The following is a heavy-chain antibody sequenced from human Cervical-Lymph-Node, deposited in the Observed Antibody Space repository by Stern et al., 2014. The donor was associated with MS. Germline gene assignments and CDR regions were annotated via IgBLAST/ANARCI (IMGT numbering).Heavy chain of an antibody. Sequence: QVQLVESGGAVVQPGGSLRLSCAASGFTFSSYGMHWGRPAPGKRLEWGTVISYDGNHKYYAASVKGRFTISIDNSKNALHLQMNSVTPDDTAIYYCARDYEDTSMLFDHWGQGTLVTVSS. CDR2: ISYDGNHK. CDR3: ARDYEDTSMLFDH. J-gene: IGHJ4*02. V-gene: IGHV3-30*03. D-gene: IGHD2-8*01. CDR1: GFTFSSYG.